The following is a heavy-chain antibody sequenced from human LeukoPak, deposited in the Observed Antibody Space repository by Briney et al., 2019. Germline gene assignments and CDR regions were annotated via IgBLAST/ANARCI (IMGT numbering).Heavy chain of an antibody. J-gene: IGHJ4*02. CDR1: GFTFSDYY. D-gene: IGHD5-18*01. CDR3: ARGIYSSGSRSFDY. CDR2: ISSSAATI. V-gene: IGHV3-11*01. Sequence: GGSLRLSCAASGFTFSDYYMSWIRQAPGKGLEWISYISSSAATIYYADSVKGRFTISRDNAKNSVYLQMNSLRAEDTAVYYCARGIYSSGSRSFDYWGQGTLVTVSS.